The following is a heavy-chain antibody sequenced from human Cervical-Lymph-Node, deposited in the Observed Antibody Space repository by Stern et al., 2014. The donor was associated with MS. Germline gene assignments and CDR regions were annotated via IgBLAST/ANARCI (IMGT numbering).Heavy chain of an antibody. J-gene: IGHJ5*02. CDR3: AHTVSIAAAGTWFDP. Sequence: QVTLKESGPTLVKPTQTLTLTCTFSGFSLSTSGVGVGWIRQPPGKALEXLALIYWDDDKRYSPSLKSRLTITKDTSKNQVVLTMTNMDPVDTATYYCAHTVSIAAAGTWFDPWGQGTLVTVSS. CDR1: GFSLSTSGVG. CDR2: IYWDDDK. V-gene: IGHV2-5*02. D-gene: IGHD6-13*01.